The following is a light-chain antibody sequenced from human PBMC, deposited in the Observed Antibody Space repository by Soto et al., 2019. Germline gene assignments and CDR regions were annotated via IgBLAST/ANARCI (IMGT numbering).Light chain of an antibody. CDR1: GSDIAVYNY. CDR3: SSYAGSNTLV. CDR2: EVT. J-gene: IGLJ3*02. V-gene: IGLV2-8*01. Sequence: QSVLTQPPSASGSPGQSVTISCAGTGSDIAVYNYVSWYQQHPGKAPKLIIFEVTKRPSGVPDRFSGSKSGNTASLTVSGLLADDEADYYCSSYAGSNTLVFGGGTKVTVL.